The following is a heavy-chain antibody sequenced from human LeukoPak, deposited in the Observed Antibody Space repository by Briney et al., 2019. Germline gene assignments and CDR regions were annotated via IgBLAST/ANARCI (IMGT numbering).Heavy chain of an antibody. CDR3: ARDHSSWELAPDY. D-gene: IGHD6-13*01. Sequence: PGGSLRLSRAASGFTFSSYWMHWVRQAPGRGLVWVSRINTDGSTISYADSVKGRFTISRDNAKNTLYLQMNSLRAEDTAVYYCARDHSSWELAPDYWGQGTLVTVSS. CDR1: GFTFSSYW. V-gene: IGHV3-74*01. CDR2: INTDGSTI. J-gene: IGHJ4*02.